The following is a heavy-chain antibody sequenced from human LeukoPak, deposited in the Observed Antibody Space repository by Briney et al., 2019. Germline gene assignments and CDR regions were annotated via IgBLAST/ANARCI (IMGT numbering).Heavy chain of an antibody. D-gene: IGHD3-22*01. J-gene: IGHJ3*01. CDR1: GGSISSTSYY. CDR2: IYYSGST. V-gene: IGHV4-39*01. CDR3: AKAGVRYFDSSGLYAFDF. Sequence: SETLSLTCAVSGGSISSTSYYWAWIRQPPGKGLEWIGTIYYSGSTYHNPSLKIRGTMSVDTSRNQFSLKLSSVDAADTAVYYCAKAGVRYFDSSGLYAFDFWGQGTTVIVSS.